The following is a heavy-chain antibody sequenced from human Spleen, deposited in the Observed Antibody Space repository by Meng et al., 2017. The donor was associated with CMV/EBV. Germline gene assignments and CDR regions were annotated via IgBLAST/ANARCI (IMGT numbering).Heavy chain of an antibody. J-gene: IGHJ6*02. V-gene: IGHV3-30-3*01. CDR2: ISYDGSNK. Sequence: GESLKISCAASGFTFSSYAMHWVRQAPGKGLEWVAVISYDGSNKYYADSVKGRFTISRDNAKNSLYLQMNSLRAEDTAVYYCARSVLSFGESWDYGMDVWGQGTTVTVSS. CDR3: ARSVLSFGESWDYGMDV. D-gene: IGHD3-10*01. CDR1: GFTFSSYA.